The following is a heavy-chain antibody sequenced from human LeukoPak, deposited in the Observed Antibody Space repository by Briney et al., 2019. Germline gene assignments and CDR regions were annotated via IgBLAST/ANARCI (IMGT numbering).Heavy chain of an antibody. CDR3: AREKQSGGTPFDY. D-gene: IGHD1-26*01. V-gene: IGHV3-30*04. CDR1: GFTSTGHS. CDR2: VGNDEKTK. Sequence: GRSLRLSCVASGFTSTGHSMHWVRQAPGKGLEWVAVVGNDEKTKFYADSLKGRFTVSRDNSKNTVYLQMNSLRDEDTAVYYCAREKQSGGTPFDYWGQGSLVTVSS. J-gene: IGHJ4*02.